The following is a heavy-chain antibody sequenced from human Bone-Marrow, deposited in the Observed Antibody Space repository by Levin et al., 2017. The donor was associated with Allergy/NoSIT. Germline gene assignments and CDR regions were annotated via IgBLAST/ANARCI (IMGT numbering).Heavy chain of an antibody. CDR3: ARRYSGYDGLDY. CDR1: GYTFTNYW. Sequence: GESLKISCKGSGYTFTNYWIGWVRQMPGKGLEWMGVIYPGDSDTRYSPSFQGQVTISADKSISTAFLQWSSLKASDAAMYYCARRYSGYDGLDYWGQGTLVTVSS. CDR2: IYPGDSDT. V-gene: IGHV5-51*01. J-gene: IGHJ4*02. D-gene: IGHD5-12*01.